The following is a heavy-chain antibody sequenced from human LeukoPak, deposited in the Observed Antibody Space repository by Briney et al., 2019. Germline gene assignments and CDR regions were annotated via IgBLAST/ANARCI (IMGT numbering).Heavy chain of an antibody. CDR2: INHSGST. CDR1: GGSISSYY. CDR3: ARGERGYSYGYIVY. D-gene: IGHD5-18*01. Sequence: PSETLSLTCTVSGGSISSYYWSWIRQPPGKGLEWIGEINHSGSTNYNPSLKSRVTISVDTSKNQFSLKLSSVTAADTAVYYCARGERGYSYGYIVYWGQGTLVTVSS. V-gene: IGHV4-34*01. J-gene: IGHJ4*02.